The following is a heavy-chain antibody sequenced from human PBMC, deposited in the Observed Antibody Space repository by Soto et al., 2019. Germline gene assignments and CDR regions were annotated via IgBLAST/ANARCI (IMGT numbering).Heavy chain of an antibody. J-gene: IGHJ3*02. CDR2: ISGGGGTT. D-gene: IGHD4-17*01. CDR3: AKDMKTTVLTPSAFDM. Sequence: EVQLLESGGGLVQPGGSLRLSCAASGFTFASYALIWVRQDPGKGLEWVSAISGGGGTTYYADSVKGRFTITRANSKNTPYLQVDSLRAKDTAVSYCAKDMKTTVLTPSAFDMWGQGRMVTVSS. CDR1: GFTFASYA. V-gene: IGHV3-23*01.